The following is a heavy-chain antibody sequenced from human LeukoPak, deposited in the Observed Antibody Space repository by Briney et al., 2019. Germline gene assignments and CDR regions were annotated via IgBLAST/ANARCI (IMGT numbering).Heavy chain of an antibody. CDR3: ARSVVVPAAMRGYYYYYGMDV. CDR2: IYPGDSDT. CDR1: GYSFTSYW. D-gene: IGHD2-2*01. V-gene: IGHV5-51*01. Sequence: GESLKISCKGSGYSFTSYWIGWVRQMPGKGLEWRGIIYPGDSDTRYSPSFQGQVTISADKSISTAYLQWSSLKASDTAMYYCARSVVVPAAMRGYYYYYGMDVWGQGTTATVSS. J-gene: IGHJ6*02.